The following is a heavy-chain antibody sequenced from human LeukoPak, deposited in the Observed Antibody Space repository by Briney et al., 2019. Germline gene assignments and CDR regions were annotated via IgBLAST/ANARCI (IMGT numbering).Heavy chain of an antibody. CDR3: ARALPTCSSTSCYIG. D-gene: IGHD2-2*02. V-gene: IGHV3-21*01. J-gene: IGHJ4*02. CDR2: ISSSSSYI. Sequence: GGSLRLSCAASGFTFSSYSMNWVRQAPGKGLEWVSSISSSSSYIYYADSVKGRFTISRDNAKNSLYLQMNSLRAEDTAVYYCARALPTCSSTSCYIGWGQGTLVTVSS. CDR1: GFTFSSYS.